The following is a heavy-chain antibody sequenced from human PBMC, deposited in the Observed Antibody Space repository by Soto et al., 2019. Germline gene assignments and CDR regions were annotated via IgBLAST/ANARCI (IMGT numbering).Heavy chain of an antibody. CDR1: GFTFSSYA. Sequence: EVQLLESGGGLVQPGGSLRLSCAASGFTFSSYAMSWVRQAPGKGLEWVSAISGRGGSTYYADSVKGRFTISRDNSKNTLYLQMNSLRAEDTAVYYCAKAPNLRYGSGGWGQGTLVTVSS. D-gene: IGHD3-10*01. CDR2: ISGRGGST. CDR3: AKAPNLRYGSGG. V-gene: IGHV3-23*01. J-gene: IGHJ4*02.